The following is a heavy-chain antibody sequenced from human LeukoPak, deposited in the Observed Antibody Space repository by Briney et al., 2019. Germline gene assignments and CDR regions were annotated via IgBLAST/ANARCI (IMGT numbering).Heavy chain of an antibody. J-gene: IGHJ4*02. Sequence: GRSLRLSCAASGFTFSSYAMHWVRQAPGKGLEWVAVISYDGSNKYYADSVKGRFTISRDNSKNTLYLQMNSLRAEDTAVYYCLAIVANDYWGQGTLVTVSS. CDR1: GFTFSSYA. CDR3: LAIVANDY. CDR2: ISYDGSNK. V-gene: IGHV3-30*04. D-gene: IGHD2-15*01.